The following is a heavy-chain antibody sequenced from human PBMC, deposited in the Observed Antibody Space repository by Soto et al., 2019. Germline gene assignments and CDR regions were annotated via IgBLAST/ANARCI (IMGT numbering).Heavy chain of an antibody. CDR1: GYTFTSYD. CDR3: ARGRRNRWLWADTTHEQTNYGMDV. Sequence: ASVKVSCKASGYTFTSYDTNWVLQATGQGLDWMGLMNPNSGNTGYAQKFQGRVTMTRNTSISTAYMELSSLRSEDTAVYYCARGRRNRWLWADTTHEQTNYGMDVWGQGTTVTVSS. V-gene: IGHV1-8*01. J-gene: IGHJ6*02. CDR2: MNPNSGNT. D-gene: IGHD3-22*01.